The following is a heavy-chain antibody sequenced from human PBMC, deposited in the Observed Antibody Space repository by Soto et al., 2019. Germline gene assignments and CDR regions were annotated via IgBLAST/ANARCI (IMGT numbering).Heavy chain of an antibody. CDR1: GGTFSSYA. D-gene: IGHD2-2*01. V-gene: IGHV1-69*13. CDR2: IIPIFGTA. CDR3: AIMKGGYKSCSNYIDV. J-gene: IGHJ6*03. Sequence: SVKVSCKASGGTFSSYAISWVRQAPGQGLEWMGGIIPIFGTANYAQKFQGRVTITADESTSTAYMELSSLRSEDTAVYFCAIMKGGYKSCSNYIDVWGQGTTVTVSS.